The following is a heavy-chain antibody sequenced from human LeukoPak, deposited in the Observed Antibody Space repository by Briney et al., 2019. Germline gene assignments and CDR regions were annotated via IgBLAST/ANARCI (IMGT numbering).Heavy chain of an antibody. J-gene: IGHJ4*02. CDR2: MNPNSGNT. CDR3: ARGLISSSWYVSGAD. Sequence: ASVKVSCKASGYTFTSYDINWVRQATGQGLEWMGWMNPNSGNTGYAQKFQGRVTMTRNTSISTAYMELSSLRSEDTAVYYCARGLISSSWYVSGADWGQGTLVTVSS. D-gene: IGHD6-13*01. CDR1: GYTFTSYD. V-gene: IGHV1-8*01.